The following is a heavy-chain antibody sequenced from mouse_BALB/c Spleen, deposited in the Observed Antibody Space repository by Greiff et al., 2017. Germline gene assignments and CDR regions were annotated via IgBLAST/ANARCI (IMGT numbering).Heavy chain of an antibody. J-gene: IGHJ2*01. Sequence: EVQRVESGGGLVQPGGSLKLSCAASGFTFSSYGMSWVRQTPDKRLELVATINSNGGSTYYPDSVKGRFTISRDNAKNTLYLQMSSLKSEDTAMYYCARELRRNYFDYWGQGTTLTVSS. CDR3: ARELRRNYFDY. CDR2: INSNGGST. D-gene: IGHD1-1*01. V-gene: IGHV5-6-3*01. CDR1: GFTFSSYG.